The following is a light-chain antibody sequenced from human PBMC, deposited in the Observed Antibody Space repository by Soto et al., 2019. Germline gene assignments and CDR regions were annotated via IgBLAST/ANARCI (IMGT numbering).Light chain of an antibody. V-gene: IGLV1-47*01. J-gene: IGLJ2*01. Sequence: QSVLTQTPSASGTPGQRVTISCSGSSSNIGSNYVYWYQQLPGTAPKLLIYRNNQRPSGVPERFSGSKSGTSASLAISGLRSEDEPDYYCTAWDDSLSGRVVFGGGTKVTVL. CDR2: RNN. CDR3: TAWDDSLSGRVV. CDR1: SSNIGSNY.